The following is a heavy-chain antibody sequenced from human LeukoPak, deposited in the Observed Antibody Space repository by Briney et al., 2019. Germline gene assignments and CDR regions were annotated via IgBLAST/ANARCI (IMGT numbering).Heavy chain of an antibody. J-gene: IGHJ5*02. CDR1: GGTFSSYA. CDR3: ARDLGSGSYSGFDP. D-gene: IGHD1-26*01. Sequence: ASVKVSCKASGGTFSSYAISWVRQAPGQGLEWMGGIIPIFGTANYAQKFQGRVTITTDESTSTAYMELRSLRSDDTAVYYCARDLGSGSYSGFDPWGQGTLVTVSS. V-gene: IGHV1-69*05. CDR2: IIPIFGTA.